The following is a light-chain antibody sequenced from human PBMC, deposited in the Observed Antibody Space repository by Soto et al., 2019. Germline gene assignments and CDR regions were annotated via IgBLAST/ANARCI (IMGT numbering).Light chain of an antibody. CDR1: SSDVGYYNY. Sequence: QSVLTQPASVSGSPGQSITISRTGTSSDVGYYNYVSWFQQHPGKAPKLVISDVTNRPSGVSNRFSGSKSGNTASLTISGLQAEDEAHYYCSSYTTSSTHVFGTGTKVTVL. V-gene: IGLV2-14*03. CDR2: DVT. CDR3: SSYTTSSTHV. J-gene: IGLJ1*01.